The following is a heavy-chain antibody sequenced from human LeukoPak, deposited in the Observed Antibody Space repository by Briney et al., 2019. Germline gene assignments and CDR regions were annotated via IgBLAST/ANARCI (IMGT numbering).Heavy chain of an antibody. V-gene: IGHV1-2*02. J-gene: IGHJ5*02. CDR1: GYTFTDYY. CDR2: VNPKSGGT. Sequence: GASVKVSCKASGYTFTDYYMHWVRQAPGQGLEWTGWVNPKSGGTKYAQKFQGRVTMTRDTSISTAYLELSRLRSDDTAVYYCARDPTYYYDTTGYYGGNWLDPWGQGTLVTVSS. CDR3: ARDPTYYYDTTGYYGGNWLDP. D-gene: IGHD3-22*01.